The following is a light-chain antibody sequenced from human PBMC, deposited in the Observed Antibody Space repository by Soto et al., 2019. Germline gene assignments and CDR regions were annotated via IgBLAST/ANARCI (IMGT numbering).Light chain of an antibody. V-gene: IGLV2-8*01. CDR3: TSYAGSNNLYV. J-gene: IGLJ1*01. CDR2: EVS. CDR1: SSDIGGYKY. Sequence: QSALTQPPSASGSPGQSVTISCTGTSSDIGGYKYVSWYQQHAGKAPKLMIYEVSKRPSGVPDRFSGSKSGSTASLTVSGLQAEDEADYYCTSYAGSNNLYVFGTGTKLTVL.